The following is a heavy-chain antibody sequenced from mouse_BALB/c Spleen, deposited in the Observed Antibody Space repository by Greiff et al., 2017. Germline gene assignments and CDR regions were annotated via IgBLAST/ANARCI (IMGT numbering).Heavy chain of an antibody. CDR1: GFNIKDTY. CDR3: ARSGDYDGFAY. D-gene: IGHD2-4*01. Sequence: EVKLVESGAELVKPGASVKLSCTASGFNIKDTYMHWVKQRPEQGLEWIGRIDPANGNTKYDPKFQGKATITADTSSNTAYLQLSSLTSEDTAVYYCARSGDYDGFAYWGQGTLVTVSA. J-gene: IGHJ3*01. V-gene: IGHV14-3*02. CDR2: IDPANGNT.